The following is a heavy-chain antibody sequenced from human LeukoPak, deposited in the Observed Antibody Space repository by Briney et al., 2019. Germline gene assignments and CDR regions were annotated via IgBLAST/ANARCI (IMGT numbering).Heavy chain of an antibody. Sequence: PGGSLRLSCAASGFTFSYAWMHWVRQAPGKGLEWVGRIRSKTDGGTADYAAPMKGRFTISRDDSKSIAYLQMNSLKTEDTAVYYCTRARSVYVGAFDIWGQGTMVTVSS. CDR3: TRARSVYVGAFDI. J-gene: IGHJ3*02. D-gene: IGHD5/OR15-5a*01. V-gene: IGHV3-15*01. CDR2: IRSKTDGGTA. CDR1: GFTFSYAW.